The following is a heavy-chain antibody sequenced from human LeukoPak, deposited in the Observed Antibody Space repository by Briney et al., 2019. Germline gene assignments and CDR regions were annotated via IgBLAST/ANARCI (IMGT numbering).Heavy chain of an antibody. D-gene: IGHD2-21*02. J-gene: IGHJ4*02. CDR2: IYPGDSDT. V-gene: IGHV5-51*01. CDR3: ARTYCGGDCYYSYFDY. CDR1: GYSFTTYW. Sequence: GESLKISCKGSGYSFTTYWIGWVRQMPGKGLEWMGIIYPGDSDTRYSPSFQGQVTISADKSISTAYLQWSSLKASDTAMYYCARTYCGGDCYYSYFDYWGRGTLVTVSS.